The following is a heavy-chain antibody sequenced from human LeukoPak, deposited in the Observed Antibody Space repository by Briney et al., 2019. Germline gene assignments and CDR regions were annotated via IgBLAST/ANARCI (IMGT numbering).Heavy chain of an antibody. J-gene: IGHJ3*02. V-gene: IGHV3-53*01. D-gene: IGHD6-6*01. CDR3: ARGGARGPSKINAVDI. CDR2: FYSGGKT. Sequence: GGSLRLSCAASGFTVSNNYMIWVRQAPGKGLEWVSVFYSGGKTYYADSVKGRFTISGDNSKNTLFLQMNSLRAEDTAVYYCARGGARGPSKINAVDIWGQGTMVTVSS. CDR1: GFTVSNNY.